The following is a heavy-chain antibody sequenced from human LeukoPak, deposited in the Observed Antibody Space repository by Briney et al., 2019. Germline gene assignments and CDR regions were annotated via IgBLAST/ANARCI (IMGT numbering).Heavy chain of an antibody. J-gene: IGHJ6*03. CDR3: ARATGYCSSTSCPPYYYYYYMDV. Sequence: ASVKVSCKASGYTFTSYGISWVRQAPGQGLEWMGWISAYNGNTNYAQKLQGRVTMTTDTSTSTAYMELRSLRSDHTAVYYCARATGYCSSTSCPPYYYYYYMDVWGKGTTVTVSS. CDR1: GYTFTSYG. V-gene: IGHV1-18*01. CDR2: ISAYNGNT. D-gene: IGHD2-2*01.